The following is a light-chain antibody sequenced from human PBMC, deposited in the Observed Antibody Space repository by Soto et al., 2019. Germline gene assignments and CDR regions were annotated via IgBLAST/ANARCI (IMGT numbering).Light chain of an antibody. CDR2: AAS. V-gene: IGKV1-27*01. CDR1: QGIGNY. Sequence: DIQMTQSPSSLSASVGDRVTITCRASQGIGNYLAWYQRKPGKVPKVLIYAASTLQSGVPSRFSGSGSGTDFTLTISSLQPEDVATYYCQRYDNVPRTFGQGTKVEIK. J-gene: IGKJ1*01. CDR3: QRYDNVPRT.